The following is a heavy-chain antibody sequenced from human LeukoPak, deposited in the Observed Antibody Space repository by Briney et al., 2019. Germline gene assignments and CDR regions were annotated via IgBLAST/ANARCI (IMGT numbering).Heavy chain of an antibody. J-gene: IGHJ5*02. CDR2: INHSGST. D-gene: IGHD2-2*01. V-gene: IGHV4-34*01. Sequence: SETLSLTCAVYGGSFSGYYWSWIRQPPGKGLEWIGEINHSGSTNYNPSLKSRVTTSVDTSKNQFSLKLSSVTAADTAVYYCARGRSTWFHNWFDPWGQGTLVTVSS. CDR1: GGSFSGYY. CDR3: ARGRSTWFHNWFDP.